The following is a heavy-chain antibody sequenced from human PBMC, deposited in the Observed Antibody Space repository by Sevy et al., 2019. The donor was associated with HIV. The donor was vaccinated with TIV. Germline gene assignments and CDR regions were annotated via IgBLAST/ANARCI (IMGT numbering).Heavy chain of an antibody. CDR1: GFTFSSYG. CDR3: ARDFTGFNGMDV. V-gene: IGHV3-30*03. J-gene: IGHJ6*02. D-gene: IGHD3-9*01. CDR2: ISYHGRND. Sequence: GGSLRLSCEASGFTFSSYGMHWVRQAPGKGLEWVAVISYHGRNDFYGDSGKGRFTISRDNSRKTLYLQMNSLRTVDTAGYYCARDFTGFNGMDVWGQGTMVTVSS.